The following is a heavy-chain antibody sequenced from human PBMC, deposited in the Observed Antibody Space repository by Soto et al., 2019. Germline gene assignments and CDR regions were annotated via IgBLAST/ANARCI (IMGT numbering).Heavy chain of an antibody. V-gene: IGHV3-66*01. J-gene: IGHJ6*02. Sequence: GGSLRLSCAASGFTVSSNYMSWVRQAPGKGLEWVSVIYSGGSTYYADSVKGRFTISRDNSKNTLYLQMNSLRAEDTAVYYCARDDSSSWPYYYYYGMDVWGQGTTVTVSS. CDR3: ARDDSSSWPYYYYYGMDV. CDR1: GFTVSSNY. D-gene: IGHD6-13*01. CDR2: IYSGGST.